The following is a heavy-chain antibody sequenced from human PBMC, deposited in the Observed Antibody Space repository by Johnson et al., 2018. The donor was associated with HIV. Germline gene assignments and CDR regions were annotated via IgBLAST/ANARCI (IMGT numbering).Heavy chain of an antibody. D-gene: IGHD4-17*01. CDR3: ARDGTTGPSGDAFDI. V-gene: IGHV3-30*02. CDR1: GFTFSSYG. CDR2: MNHDGSIT. J-gene: IGHJ3*02. Sequence: QVQLVESGGGVVQPGGSLRLSCAASGFTFSSYGMHWVRQAPGKGLECVALMNHDGSITYYADSVKGRFTISRDNSKNTLYLQMNSLRTEDTAVYYCARDGTTGPSGDAFDIWGQGTMVTFSS.